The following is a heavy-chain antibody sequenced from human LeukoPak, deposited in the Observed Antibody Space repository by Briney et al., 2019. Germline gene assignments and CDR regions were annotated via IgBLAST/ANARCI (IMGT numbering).Heavy chain of an antibody. D-gene: IGHD2-21*02. CDR2: IYYSGST. V-gene: IGHV4-39*01. CDR1: GGSISSSSYY. CDR3: ARLGLDSYCGGDCYPNWFDP. J-gene: IGHJ5*02. Sequence: KPSETLSLTCTVSGGSISSSSYYWGWIRQPPGKGLEWIGSIYYSGSTYYNPSLKSRVTISVDTSKNQFSLKLSSVTAADTAVYYCARLGLDSYCGGDCYPNWFDPWGQGTLVTVSS.